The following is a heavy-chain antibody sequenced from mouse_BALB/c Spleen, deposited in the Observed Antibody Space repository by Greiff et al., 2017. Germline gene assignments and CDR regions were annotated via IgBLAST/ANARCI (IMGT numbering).Heavy chain of an antibody. J-gene: IGHJ4*01. CDR1: GFTFSSYT. CDR3: TRDLRDYAMDY. CDR2: ISSGGSYT. Sequence: EVKLVESGGGLVKPGGSLKLSCAASGFTFSSYTMSWVRQTPEKRLEWVATISSGGSYTYYPDSVKGRFTISRDNAKNTLYLQMSSLKSEDTAMYYCTRDLRDYAMDYWGQGTSVTVSS. D-gene: IGHD1-1*01. V-gene: IGHV5-6-4*01.